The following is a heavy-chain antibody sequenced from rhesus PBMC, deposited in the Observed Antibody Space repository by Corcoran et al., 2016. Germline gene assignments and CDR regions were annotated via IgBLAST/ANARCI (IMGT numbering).Heavy chain of an antibody. CDR1: GYSISSGYY. J-gene: IGHJ4*01. CDR3: ARQNNWNYVGYFDY. D-gene: IGHD1-26*01. Sequence: QVQLQESGPGLVKPSETLSLTCAVSGYSISSGYYWGWIRQPPGKGLEYIGYISGSSGSTYYNPSLKSRVTSLKDTAKNQFSLKLSFVTAADTAVYYCARQNNWNYVGYFDYWGQGVLVTVSS. CDR2: ISGSSGST. V-gene: IGHV4-99*01.